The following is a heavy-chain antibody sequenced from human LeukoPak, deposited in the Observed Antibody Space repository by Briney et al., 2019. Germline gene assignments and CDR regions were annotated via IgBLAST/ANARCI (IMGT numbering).Heavy chain of an antibody. J-gene: IGHJ5*02. Sequence: ASVKVSCKASGGTFSSYAISWVRQAPGQGLEWMGGIIPILGTANYAQKFQGRVTITADESTSTAYMELSSLRSEDTAVYYCARDQYDILTGYHHNWFGPWGQGTLVTVSS. CDR2: IIPILGTA. D-gene: IGHD3-9*01. CDR3: ARDQYDILTGYHHNWFGP. V-gene: IGHV1-69*13. CDR1: GGTFSSYA.